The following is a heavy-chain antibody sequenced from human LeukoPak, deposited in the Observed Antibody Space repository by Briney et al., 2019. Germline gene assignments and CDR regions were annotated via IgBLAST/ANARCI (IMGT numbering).Heavy chain of an antibody. CDR2: IYYSGST. V-gene: IGHV4-59*08. Sequence: SETLSLTCSVSGGSISSYYWSWIRQPPGKGLEWIGYIYYSGSTNYNPSLKSRVTISVDTSKNQSSLKLSSVTAADTAVYYCARRIGYSYGRGYYFDYWGQGTLVTVSS. CDR1: GGSISSYY. D-gene: IGHD5-18*01. CDR3: ARRIGYSYGRGYYFDY. J-gene: IGHJ4*02.